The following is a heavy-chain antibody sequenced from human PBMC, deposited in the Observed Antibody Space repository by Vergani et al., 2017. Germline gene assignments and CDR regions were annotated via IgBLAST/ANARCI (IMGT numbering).Heavy chain of an antibody. D-gene: IGHD6-6*01. CDR1: GFTFSSYW. CDR2: IKQVGSEK. V-gene: IGHV3-7*01. J-gene: IGHJ6*03. CDR3: ARASSSSGYYYYYYMDV. Sequence: EVQLVESGGGLVQPGGSLRLSCAASGFTFSSYWMSWVRQAPGKGLEWVANIKQVGSEKYYVDSVKGRFTISRDNAKNSLCLQMNSLRAEDTAVYYCARASSSSGYYYYYYMDVWGKGTTVTVSS.